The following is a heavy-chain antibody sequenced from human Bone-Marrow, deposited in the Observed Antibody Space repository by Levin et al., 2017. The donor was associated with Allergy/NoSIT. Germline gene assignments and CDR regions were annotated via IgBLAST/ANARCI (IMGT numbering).Heavy chain of an antibody. CDR3: ARDSPGARVVVVAATPTPGPTDYYYGMDV. D-gene: IGHD2-15*01. V-gene: IGHV3-48*03. CDR2: ISSSGSTI. J-gene: IGHJ6*02. CDR1: GFTFSSYE. Sequence: GGSLRLSCVASGFTFSSYEMNWVRQAPGKGLEWVSYISSSGSTIYYADSVKGRFTISRDNAKNSLYLQMNSLRAEDTAVYYCARDSPGARVVVVAATPTPGPTDYYYGMDVWGQGTTVTVSS.